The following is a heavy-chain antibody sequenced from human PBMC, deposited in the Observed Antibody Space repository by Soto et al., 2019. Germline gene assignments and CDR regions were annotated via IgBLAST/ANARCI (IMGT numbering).Heavy chain of an antibody. Sequence: EASVKVSCKASGYTFTSDYMHWVRQAPGQGLEWMGIINPSGGSTTYAQKFQGRVTMTRDTSTSTAYMEMRSLRFEDTAVYYCARDRGSWYADFWGQGTLVTVSS. D-gene: IGHD6-13*01. CDR1: GYTFTSDY. J-gene: IGHJ4*02. CDR3: ARDRGSWYADF. CDR2: INPSGGST. V-gene: IGHV1-46*01.